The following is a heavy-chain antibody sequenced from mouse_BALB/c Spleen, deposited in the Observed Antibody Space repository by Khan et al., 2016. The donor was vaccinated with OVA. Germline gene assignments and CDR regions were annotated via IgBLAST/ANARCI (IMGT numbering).Heavy chain of an antibody. CDR1: GFTFSAYS. CDR2: INSDGYYT. D-gene: IGHD4-1*01. J-gene: IGHJ3*01. Sequence: EVQLQESGGDLMKPGGSLKLSCAASGFTFSAYSMSWVRQTPDKRLEWVASINSDGYYTYSPDSVQGRFTISRNNAKNTLSLQMNSLKSEDTAIYYCASHLTGSFAYWGQGTLVTVSA. CDR3: ASHLTGSFAY. V-gene: IGHV5-6*01.